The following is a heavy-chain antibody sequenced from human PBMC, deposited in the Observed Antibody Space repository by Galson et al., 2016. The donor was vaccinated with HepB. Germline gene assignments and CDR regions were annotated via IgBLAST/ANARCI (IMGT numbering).Heavy chain of an antibody. V-gene: IGHV3-69-1*01. CDR2: ISFYDHI. CDR1: GFIFSQHG. D-gene: IGHD2-15*01. J-gene: IGHJ6*02. CDR3: ARGDSVEVATPRGSTHYYYGMDV. Sequence: SLRLSCAASGFIFSQHGMNWVRQAPGKGLEWVSSISFYDHIFYSGSVTGRFTISRDDAKNSLYLQMNSLRAEDTAVYYCARGDSVEVATPRGSTHYYYGMDVWGQGTTVTVSS.